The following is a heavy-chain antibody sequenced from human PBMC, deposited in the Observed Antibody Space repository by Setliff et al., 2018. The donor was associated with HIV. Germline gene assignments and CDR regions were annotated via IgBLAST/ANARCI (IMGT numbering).Heavy chain of an antibody. CDR3: ARGGPNWFDP. V-gene: IGHV4-59*13. Sequence: SETLSLTCTVSGASISGYYWSWIRQPPGKELQWIGYIHYTGGTNYNPSLQSRITVSLDMSKSQFSLKLSSVTAADTAFYYCARGGPNWFDPWGPGTLVTVSS. J-gene: IGHJ5*02. CDR2: IHYTGGT. D-gene: IGHD3-16*01. CDR1: GASISGYY.